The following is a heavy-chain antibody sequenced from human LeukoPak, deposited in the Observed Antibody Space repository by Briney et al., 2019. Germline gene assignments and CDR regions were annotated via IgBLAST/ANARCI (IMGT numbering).Heavy chain of an antibody. CDR3: AREYTMVRENYYYGMDV. Sequence: SVKVSCKASGGTCSSYAISWVRQAPGQGLEWMGRIIPIFSIANYAQKFQGRVTITADKSTSTAYMELSSLRSEDTAVYYCAREYTMVRENYYYGMDVWGQGTTVTVSS. V-gene: IGHV1-69*04. D-gene: IGHD3-10*01. J-gene: IGHJ6*02. CDR2: IIPIFSIA. CDR1: GGTCSSYA.